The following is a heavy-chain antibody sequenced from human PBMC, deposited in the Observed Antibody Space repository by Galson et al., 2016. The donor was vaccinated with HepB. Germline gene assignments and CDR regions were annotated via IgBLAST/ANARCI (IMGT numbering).Heavy chain of an antibody. Sequence: SLRLSCAASGFTFSSYAMHWVRQAPGKGLEWVAVMSHDGSHIFYVDSVKGRFSISRDNSRNTLYLQMNSLRADDTAVYYCAGVPSGKRLDYWGQGTLVTVSS. D-gene: IGHD4-23*01. CDR3: AGVPSGKRLDY. CDR2: MSHDGSHI. J-gene: IGHJ4*02. CDR1: GFTFSSYA. V-gene: IGHV3-30*04.